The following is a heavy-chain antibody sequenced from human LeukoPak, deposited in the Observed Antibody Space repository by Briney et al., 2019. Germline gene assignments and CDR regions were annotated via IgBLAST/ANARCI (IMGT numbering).Heavy chain of an antibody. D-gene: IGHD3-22*01. Sequence: SVKVSCKASGFTFTSSAVQWVRQARGQRLEWIGWIVVGSGNTNYAQKYQERVTITRDMSTSLVYMELSSLRSEDTAVYYCAAEAAYYYDSRDAFDVWGQGTMVTVSS. CDR3: AAEAAYYYDSRDAFDV. J-gene: IGHJ3*01. V-gene: IGHV1-58*01. CDR1: GFTFTSSA. CDR2: IVVGSGNT.